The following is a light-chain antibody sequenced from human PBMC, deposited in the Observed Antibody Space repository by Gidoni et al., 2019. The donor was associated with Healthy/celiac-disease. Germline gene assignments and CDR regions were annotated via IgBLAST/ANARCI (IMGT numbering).Light chain of an antibody. V-gene: IGLV2-14*01. CDR2: DVS. J-gene: IGLJ3*02. Sequence: QSALPQPASVSGSPGQSITISCTGTSSDVGGYNYVSWYQQHPGKAPKLMIYDVSNRPSGVSNRFSGSKSGNTASLTISGLQAEDEADYYCSSYTSSSTLWVCGGGTKLTVL. CDR3: SSYTSSSTLWV. CDR1: SSDVGGYNY.